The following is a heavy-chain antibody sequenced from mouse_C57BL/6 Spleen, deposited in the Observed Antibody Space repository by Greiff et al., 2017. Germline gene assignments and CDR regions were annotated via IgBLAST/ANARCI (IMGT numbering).Heavy chain of an antibody. J-gene: IGHJ4*01. V-gene: IGHV5-9*01. D-gene: IGHD1-1*01. CDR3: ASNYDGYAMDY. CDR2: ISGGGGNT. Sequence: EVKLVESGGGLVKPGGSLKLSCAASGFTFSSYTLSWVRQTPEKRLEWVATISGGGGNTYYPDSVKGRFPISSDNAKNTLYLQMSSLRSEDTALYYCASNYDGYAMDYWGQGTSVTVSS. CDR1: GFTFSSYT.